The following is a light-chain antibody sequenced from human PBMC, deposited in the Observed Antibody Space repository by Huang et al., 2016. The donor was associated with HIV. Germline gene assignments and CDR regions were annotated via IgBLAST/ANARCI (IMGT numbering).Light chain of an antibody. J-gene: IGKJ5*01. CDR2: SPS. CDR1: QDISIW. CDR3: LQADISPRS. V-gene: IGKV1-12*01. Sequence: DIQMTQSPSSVSASEGDTVTITCRASQDISIWLAWYQQKPREAPTLLIHSPSILVSGVPSRFSGSGSGTNFSLTINGLRPDDFATYYCLQADISPRSFGQGTRLDIQ.